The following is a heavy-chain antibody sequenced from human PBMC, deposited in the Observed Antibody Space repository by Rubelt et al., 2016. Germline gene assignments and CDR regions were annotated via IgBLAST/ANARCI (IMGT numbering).Heavy chain of an antibody. CDR3: ATANSDCGSVMCHKGYFDH. Sequence: QVQLQESGPGVVKASETLSLTCLVSGDSVSYYYWSCIRQPPGKGLEWIGSVYYSGSTYYNSSLKLPVTISPDTSQHQFSLKLGAVTAADTAMYYCATANSDCGSVMCHKGYFDHWGQGTQVSVSS. J-gene: IGHJ4*02. D-gene: IGHD2-21*01. CDR1: GDSVSYYY. CDR2: VYYSGST. V-gene: IGHV4-59*05.